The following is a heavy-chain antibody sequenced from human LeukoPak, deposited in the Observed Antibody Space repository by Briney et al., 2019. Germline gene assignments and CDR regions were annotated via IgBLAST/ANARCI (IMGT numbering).Heavy chain of an antibody. V-gene: IGHV3-30*04. CDR2: MSYDGSNK. J-gene: IGHJ4*02. CDR1: GFTFSSYA. CDR3: ARSRRDGYNCRVVGISPPPGY. Sequence: GGSLRLSCAASGFTFSSYAMHWVRQAPGKGLEWVAVMSYDGSNKYYADSVKGRFTISRDNSKNTLYLQMNSLRAEDTAVYYSARSRRDGYNCRVVGISPPPGYWGQGTLVTVSS. D-gene: IGHD5-24*01.